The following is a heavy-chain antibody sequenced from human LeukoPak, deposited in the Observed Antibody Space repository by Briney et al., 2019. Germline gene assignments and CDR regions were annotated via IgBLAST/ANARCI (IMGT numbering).Heavy chain of an antibody. Sequence: SRTLSLTCAISGNSVSSNSAAWTWIRQSPSRGLEWLGRTYYNSKWYNDYAVSLKSRITINPDTSKNQFSLQLSSVTPEDTAVYYCARGYGSTGLDFWGQGTLVTVSS. D-gene: IGHD1-1*01. CDR1: GNSVSSNSAA. CDR2: TYYNSKWYN. J-gene: IGHJ4*02. CDR3: ARGYGSTGLDF. V-gene: IGHV6-1*01.